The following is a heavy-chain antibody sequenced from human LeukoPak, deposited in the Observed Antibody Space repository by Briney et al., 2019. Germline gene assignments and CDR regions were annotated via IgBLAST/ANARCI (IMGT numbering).Heavy chain of an antibody. J-gene: IGHJ4*02. V-gene: IGHV3-30*18. D-gene: IGHD2-21*02. CDR2: ISYDGSNK. CDR1: GFTFSSYG. CDR3: AKERDTICGGDCYPGFDY. Sequence: GRSLRLSCAASGFTFSSYGMHWVRQAPGKGLEWVAVISYDGSNKYYADSVKGRFTISRDNSKNTLYLQMNSLRAEDTAVYYCAKERDTICGGDCYPGFDYWGQGTLVTVSS.